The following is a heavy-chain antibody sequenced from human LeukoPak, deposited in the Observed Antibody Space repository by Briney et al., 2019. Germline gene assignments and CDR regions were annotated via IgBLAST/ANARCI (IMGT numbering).Heavy chain of an antibody. V-gene: IGHV7-4-1*02. D-gene: IGHD6-19*01. Sequence: ASVKVSCKASGYTFTSYAMNWVRQAPGQGLEWMGWINTNTGNPTYAQGFTGRFVFSLDTSVSTAYLQISSLKAEDTAVYYCARDWGQQWLAAYNWFDPWGQGTLVTDSS. J-gene: IGHJ5*02. CDR2: INTNTGNP. CDR1: GYTFTSYA. CDR3: ARDWGQQWLAAYNWFDP.